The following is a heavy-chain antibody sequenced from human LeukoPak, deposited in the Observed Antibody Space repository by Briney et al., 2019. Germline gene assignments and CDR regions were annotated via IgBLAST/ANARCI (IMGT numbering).Heavy chain of an antibody. CDR1: GGSFSDYY. CDR2: INHSGST. CDR3: VRGVASGYSGYDYGYFDY. D-gene: IGHD5-12*01. J-gene: IGHJ4*02. Sequence: PSETMSLTCAVYGGSFSDYYWSWIRQPPGKGLEWIGEINHSGSTNYNPSLKSRATISVDTSKNQFSLKLNSVTAADTAVYYCVRGVASGYSGYDYGYFDYWGPGTLVTVSS. V-gene: IGHV4-34*01.